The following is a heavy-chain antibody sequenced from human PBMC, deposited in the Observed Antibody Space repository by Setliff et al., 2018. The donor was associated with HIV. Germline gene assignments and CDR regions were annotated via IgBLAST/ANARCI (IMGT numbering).Heavy chain of an antibody. V-gene: IGHV3-23*01. D-gene: IGHD3-22*01. CDR1: GFTFKNYA. CDR3: AKLSHSHDSNGFTVDY. CDR2: VGGGRFET. J-gene: IGHJ4*02. Sequence: GGSLRLSCVASGFTFKNYAMNWVRQAPGKGLEWVSHVGGGRFETYYADSVQGRFTVSRDDSKSAIYLQMKSLRAEDTAVYYCAKLSHSHDSNGFTVDYWGRGTLVTVSS.